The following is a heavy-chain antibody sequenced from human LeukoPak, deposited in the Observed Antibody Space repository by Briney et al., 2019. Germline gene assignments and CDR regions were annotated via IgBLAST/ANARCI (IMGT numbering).Heavy chain of an antibody. V-gene: IGHV4-59*01. CDR2: IYYSGST. Sequence: PSETLSLTCTVSGGSISSYYWSWIRQPPGKGLEWIGYIYYSGSTNYNPSLKSRVTISVDTSKNQFSLKLSSVTAADTAVYYCARDGYNENAFDIWGQGTMVTVSS. CDR3: ARDGYNENAFDI. J-gene: IGHJ3*02. D-gene: IGHD5-24*01. CDR1: GGSISSYY.